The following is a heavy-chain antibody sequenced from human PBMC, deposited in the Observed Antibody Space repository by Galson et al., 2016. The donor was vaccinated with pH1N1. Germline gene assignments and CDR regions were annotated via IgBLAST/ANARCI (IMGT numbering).Heavy chain of an antibody. CDR2: IIVVFGPV. D-gene: IGHD3-10*01. Sequence: SVKVSCKASGGTFSHYVINWVRQAPGQGLEWMGGIIVVFGPVNYAEKFQGRVTIAADESTSTAYMELKYLRSEDTAVYFCAKDGVQRFLAGSPYDNDGMDVWGQGTTVAVSS. V-gene: IGHV1-69*13. CDR1: GGTFSHYV. J-gene: IGHJ6*02. CDR3: AKDGVQRFLAGSPYDNDGMDV.